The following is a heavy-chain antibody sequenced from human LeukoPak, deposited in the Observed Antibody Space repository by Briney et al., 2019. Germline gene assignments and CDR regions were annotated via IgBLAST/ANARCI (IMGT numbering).Heavy chain of an antibody. CDR3: AADSSSYYYTHY. V-gene: IGHV1-58*01. J-gene: IGHJ4*02. Sequence: SVKVSCKASGFTFTSSAVQWVRQARGQRLGWIGWIVVGSGKTNYAQKFQERVTITRDMSTSTAYMDLSSLRSEDTAMYYCAADSSSYYYTHYWGQGTLVTVSS. CDR1: GFTFTSSA. CDR2: IVVGSGKT. D-gene: IGHD6-13*01.